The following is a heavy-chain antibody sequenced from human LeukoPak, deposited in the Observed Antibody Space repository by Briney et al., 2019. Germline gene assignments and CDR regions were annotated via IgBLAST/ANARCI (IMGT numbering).Heavy chain of an antibody. CDR2: INPSGSST. D-gene: IGHD3-10*01. CDR3: ARALLVRGVIIRTNYYYYMDV. CDR1: GNTFTSYY. J-gene: IGHJ6*03. V-gene: IGHV1-46*01. Sequence: ASVKVSCKAFGNTFTSYYMHWVRQAPGQGLEWMGIINPSGSSTSYAQKFQGRVTMTRDTSKNQFSLKLSSVTAADTAVYYCARALLVRGVIIRTNYYYYMDVWGKGTTVTVSS.